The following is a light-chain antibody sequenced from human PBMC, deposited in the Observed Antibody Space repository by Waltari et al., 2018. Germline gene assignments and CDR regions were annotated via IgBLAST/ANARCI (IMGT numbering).Light chain of an antibody. CDR1: QRVSKS. CDR2: DAS. V-gene: IGKV3-20*01. J-gene: IGKJ1*01. Sequence: EIVLTQSPGTLSLSPGERATLSCRASQRVSKSLAWYQQKPGQAPRLLIYDASSRATGIPDRFSGRGSGTDFSLTISRVEPEDFAVYYCQMYVRLPATFGQGTKVEVK. CDR3: QMYVRLPAT.